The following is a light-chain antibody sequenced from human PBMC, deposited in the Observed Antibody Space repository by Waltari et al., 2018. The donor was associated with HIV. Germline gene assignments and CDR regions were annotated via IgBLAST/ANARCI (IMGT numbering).Light chain of an antibody. J-gene: IGLJ2*01. V-gene: IGLV2-23*02. Sequence: QSALTQPASVSGSPGQSITISCTGTSGDVGSYNLVPWYQQHPGKAPKLMIYEVSKRPSGVSNRFSGSKSGNTASRTISGLQAEDEADYYCCSYAGSSTSYVVFGGGTKLTVL. CDR3: CSYAGSSTSYVV. CDR1: SGDVGSYNL. CDR2: EVS.